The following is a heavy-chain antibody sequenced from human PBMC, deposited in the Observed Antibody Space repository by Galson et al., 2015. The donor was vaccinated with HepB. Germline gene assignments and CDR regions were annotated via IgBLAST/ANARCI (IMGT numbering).Heavy chain of an antibody. V-gene: IGHV3-21*01. D-gene: IGHD3-10*01. CDR1: GFTFSSYS. Sequence: SLRLSCAASGFTFSSYSMNWVRQAPGKGLEWVSSISSSSSYIYYADSVKGRFTISRDNAKNSLYLQMNSLRAEDTAVYYCARGAMVRGVIGGMVLDYWGQGTLVTVSS. CDR3: ARGAMVRGVIGGMVLDY. CDR2: ISSSSSYI. J-gene: IGHJ4*02.